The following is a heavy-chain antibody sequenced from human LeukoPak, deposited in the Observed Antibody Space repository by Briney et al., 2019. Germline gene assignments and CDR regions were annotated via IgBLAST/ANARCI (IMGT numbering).Heavy chain of an antibody. V-gene: IGHV3-21*01. CDR3: ASGADILTGYWTPFDY. CDR2: ISSSSSYI. J-gene: IGHJ4*02. CDR1: GFTFSSYS. D-gene: IGHD3-9*01. Sequence: KPGGSLRLSCAASGFTFSSYSMNWVRQAPGKGLEWVSSISSSSSYIYYADSVKGRFTISRDNAKNSLYLQMNSLRAEDTAVYYCASGADILTGYWTPFDYWGQGNLVTVSS.